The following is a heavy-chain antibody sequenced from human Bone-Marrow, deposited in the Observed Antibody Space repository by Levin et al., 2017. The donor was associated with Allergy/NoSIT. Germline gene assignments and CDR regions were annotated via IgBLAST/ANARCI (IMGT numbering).Heavy chain of an antibody. CDR2: FWSDGSTK. Sequence: GGSLRLSCAASGFTFSRYSMHWVRQAPGKGLEWVAAFWSDGSTKYDADSVKGRFTISRDNSKNTLYLQMSSLRAEDTAVYYCAREGSVTGMRSFDYGGQGTLVTVSS. V-gene: IGHV3-33*01. D-gene: IGHD6-19*01. CDR3: AREGSVTGMRSFDY. CDR1: GFTFSRYS. J-gene: IGHJ4*02.